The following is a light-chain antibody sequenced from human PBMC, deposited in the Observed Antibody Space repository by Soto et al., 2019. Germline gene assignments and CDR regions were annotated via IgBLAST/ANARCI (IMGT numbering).Light chain of an antibody. CDR1: QSVSSSF. J-gene: IGKJ5*01. CDR2: GAS. CDR3: QQYGTSEII. V-gene: IGKV3-20*01. Sequence: EIVLTQSPGTLSLSPGERATLSCRASQSVSSSFLAWYQQKPGQAPRLLIYGASNRATGIPDRFSGSGSGTDFTLTITRLEPEDFAVFYCQQYGTSEIIFGQGTRLEI.